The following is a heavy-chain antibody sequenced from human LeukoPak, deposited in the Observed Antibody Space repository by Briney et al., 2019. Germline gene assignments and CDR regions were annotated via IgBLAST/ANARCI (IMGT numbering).Heavy chain of an antibody. Sequence: ASVKVSCKASGYTFTSYGISWVRQAPGQGLEWMGWISAYNGNTNYAQKLQGRVTITRNTSISTAYMELSSLRSEDTAVYYCARGRYPYRRPYDAFDIWGQGTMVTVSS. D-gene: IGHD1-14*01. CDR3: ARGRYPYRRPYDAFDI. CDR2: ISAYNGNT. V-gene: IGHV1-18*01. CDR1: GYTFTSYG. J-gene: IGHJ3*02.